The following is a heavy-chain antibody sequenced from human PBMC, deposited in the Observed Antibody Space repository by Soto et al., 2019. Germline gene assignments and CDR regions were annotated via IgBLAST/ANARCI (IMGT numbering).Heavy chain of an antibody. CDR1: GGSISSGDYY. J-gene: IGHJ4*02. Sequence: TSETLSLTCTVSGGSISSGDYYWSWIRQPPGKGLEWIGYIYYSGSTYYNPSLKSRVTISVDTSKNQFSLKLSSVTAADTAVYYCARWGSGYDFGGDFDYWGQGTLVTVSS. D-gene: IGHD5-12*01. V-gene: IGHV4-30-4*01. CDR3: ARWGSGYDFGGDFDY. CDR2: IYYSGST.